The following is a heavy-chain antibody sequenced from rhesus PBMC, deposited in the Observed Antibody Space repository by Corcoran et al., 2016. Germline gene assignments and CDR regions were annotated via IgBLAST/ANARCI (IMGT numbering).Heavy chain of an antibody. Sequence: QVQLVQSGAEVKKPGSSVKVSCKASGYTFTDYYMHWVRQAPRQGLEWMGLINPVNGNTTYAQKFQGRVTMTRDTSTSTAYMKLSSLRSEDTAVYYCARGWYGSGYLDYWGQGVLVTVSS. CDR1: GYTFTDYY. D-gene: IGHD2-21*01. J-gene: IGHJ4*01. CDR2: INPVNGNT. V-gene: IGHV1S2*01. CDR3: ARGWYGSGYLDY.